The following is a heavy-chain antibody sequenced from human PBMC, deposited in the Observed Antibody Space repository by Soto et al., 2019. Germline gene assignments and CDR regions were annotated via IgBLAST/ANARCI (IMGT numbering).Heavy chain of an antibody. Sequence: PGGSLRLCCAASGFTFSSYAMHWVRQAPGKGLEWVSAISGSGGSTYYADSVKGRFTISRDNSKNTLYLQMNSLRAEDTAVYYCATFSVVAATPGYYFDYWGQGTLVTVSS. V-gene: IGHV3-23*01. CDR3: ATFSVVAATPGYYFDY. D-gene: IGHD2-15*01. J-gene: IGHJ4*02. CDR2: ISGSGGST. CDR1: GFTFSSYA.